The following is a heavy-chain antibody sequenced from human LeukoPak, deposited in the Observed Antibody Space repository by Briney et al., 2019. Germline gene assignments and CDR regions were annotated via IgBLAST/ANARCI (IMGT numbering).Heavy chain of an antibody. J-gene: IGHJ4*02. Sequence: PGGSLRLSCAASGFTFSSYGMHWVRQAPGKGLEWVAFIRYDGSNKYYADSVKGRFTISRDNSKNTLYLQMNSLRAEDTAVYYCAKVVVYYYDSKGPPTPPDYWGQGTLVTVSS. D-gene: IGHD3-22*01. CDR1: GFTFSSYG. CDR2: IRYDGSNK. CDR3: AKVVVYYYDSKGPPTPPDY. V-gene: IGHV3-30*02.